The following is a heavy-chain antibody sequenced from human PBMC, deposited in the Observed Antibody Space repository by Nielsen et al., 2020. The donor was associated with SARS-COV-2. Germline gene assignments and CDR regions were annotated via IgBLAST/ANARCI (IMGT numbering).Heavy chain of an antibody. CDR3: AKLPMYGSGSYDDY. V-gene: IGHV3-9*01. Sequence: GGSLRLSCAASGFTFDDYAMHWVRQAPGKGLEWVSGISWNSGSIGYADSVKGRFTISRDNAKNSLYLQMNSLRAEDTALYYCAKLPMYGSGSYDDYWGQGTLVTVSS. CDR2: ISWNSGSI. J-gene: IGHJ4*02. D-gene: IGHD3-10*01. CDR1: GFTFDDYA.